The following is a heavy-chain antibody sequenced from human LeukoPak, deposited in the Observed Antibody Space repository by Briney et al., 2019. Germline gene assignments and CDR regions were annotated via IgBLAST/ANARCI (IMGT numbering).Heavy chain of an antibody. J-gene: IGHJ5*02. Sequence: GGSLRLSCSASGFTFSGHFMHWVRQAPGKGLEYVSSISINGDKTYYAESVKGRFTISRDNSKNTLYLQMNSLRAEDTAVYYCAREELGSSLGFDPWGQGTLVTVSS. V-gene: IGHV3-64*04. D-gene: IGHD3-16*01. CDR2: ISINGDKT. CDR3: AREELGSSLGFDP. CDR1: GFTFSGHF.